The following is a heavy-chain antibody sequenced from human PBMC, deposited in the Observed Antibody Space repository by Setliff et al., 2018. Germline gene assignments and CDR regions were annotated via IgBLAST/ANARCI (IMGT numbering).Heavy chain of an antibody. V-gene: IGHV1-8*01. CDR1: GYTFTSYD. CDR3: ARGDFDSYFPLNAFDI. Sequence: GASVKVSCKASGYTFTSYDINWVRQATGQGLEWMGWMNPNSGNTGYAQKFQGRVTTTRNTSISTAYMELSSLRSEDTAVYYCARGDFDSYFPLNAFDIWGQGTMVTVSS. D-gene: IGHD2-21*01. CDR2: MNPNSGNT. J-gene: IGHJ3*02.